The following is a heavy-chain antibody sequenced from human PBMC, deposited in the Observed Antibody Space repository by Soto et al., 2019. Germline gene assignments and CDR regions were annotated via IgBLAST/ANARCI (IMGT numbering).Heavy chain of an antibody. CDR2: ISSSSSYI. J-gene: IGHJ6*02. D-gene: IGHD6-19*01. CDR3: ARDGAVAGTYYYYGMDV. V-gene: IGHV3-21*01. Sequence: GGSLRLSCAASGFTFSSYSMNWVRQAPGKGLEWVSSISSSSSYIYYADSVKGRFTISRDNAKNSLYLQMSSLRAEDTAVYYCARDGAVAGTYYYYGMDVWGQGTTVTVSS. CDR1: GFTFSSYS.